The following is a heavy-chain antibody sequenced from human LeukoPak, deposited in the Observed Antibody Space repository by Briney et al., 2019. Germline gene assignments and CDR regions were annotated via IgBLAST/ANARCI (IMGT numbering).Heavy chain of an antibody. CDR2: ISYDGSNK. CDR3: ATDSSSWYSDY. J-gene: IGHJ4*02. CDR1: GFTFSSYA. V-gene: IGHV3-30-3*01. D-gene: IGHD6-13*01. Sequence: PGGSLRLSCAASGFTFSSYAMHWVRQAPGKGLEWVAVISYDGSNKYYADSVKGRFTISRDNSKNTLYLQMNSLRAEDTAIYYCATDSSSWYSDYWGQGTLVTVSS.